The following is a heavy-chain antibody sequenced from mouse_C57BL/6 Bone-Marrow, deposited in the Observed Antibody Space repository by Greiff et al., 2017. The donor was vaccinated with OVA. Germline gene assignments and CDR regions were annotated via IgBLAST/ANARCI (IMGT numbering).Heavy chain of an antibody. CDR2: ISSGSSSI. V-gene: IGHV5-17*01. Sequence: EVQVVESGGGLVKPGGSLKLSCAASGFTFSDSGMHWVRQAPEQGLEWVAYISSGSSSIYYADTVKSRFTMSIDNAKNTPFMQMTSLTSEDSVMYYGERRVRWKRAYYYAMDDWGQGTSVTVSS. J-gene: IGHJ4*01. CDR3: ERRVRWKRAYYYAMDD. CDR1: GFTFSDSG. D-gene: IGHD2-14*01.